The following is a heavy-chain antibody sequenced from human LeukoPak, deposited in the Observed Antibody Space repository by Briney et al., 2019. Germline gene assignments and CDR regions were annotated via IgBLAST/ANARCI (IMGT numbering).Heavy chain of an antibody. Sequence: SETLSLTCAVYGGSFSGHYWSWIRQPPGKGLEWIGEINHSGSTNYNPSLKSRVTISVDTSKNQFSLKLSSVAAADTAVYYCARGREIAVAGRRYYYYGMDVWGQGTTVTVSS. CDR3: ARGREIAVAGRRYYYYGMDV. J-gene: IGHJ6*02. CDR1: GGSFSGHY. V-gene: IGHV4-34*01. D-gene: IGHD6-19*01. CDR2: INHSGST.